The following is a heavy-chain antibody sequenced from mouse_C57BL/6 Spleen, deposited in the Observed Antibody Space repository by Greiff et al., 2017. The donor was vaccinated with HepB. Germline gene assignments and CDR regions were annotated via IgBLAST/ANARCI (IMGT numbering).Heavy chain of an antibody. Sequence: EVMLVESEGGLVQPGSSMKLSCTASGFTFSDYYMAWVRQVPEKGLEWVANINYDGSSTYYLDSLKSRFIISRDNAKNILYLQMSSLKSEDTATYYCARGGNYGNWYFDVWGTGTTVTVSS. CDR1: GFTFSDYY. D-gene: IGHD2-1*01. CDR3: ARGGNYGNWYFDV. CDR2: INYDGSST. V-gene: IGHV5-16*01. J-gene: IGHJ1*03.